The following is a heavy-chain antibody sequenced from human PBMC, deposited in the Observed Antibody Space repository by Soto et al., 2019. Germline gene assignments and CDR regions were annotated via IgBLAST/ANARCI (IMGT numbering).Heavy chain of an antibody. V-gene: IGHV1-69*13. J-gene: IGHJ6*02. CDR3: ARRPAAIGYGMDV. CDR2: IIPIFGTA. Sequence: EASVKVSCKASGGTFSSYAISWVRQAPGQGLEWMGGIIPIFGTANYAQKFQGRVTITADESTSTAYMELSSLRSEDTAVYYCARRPAAIGYGMDVWGQGTTVTVSS. D-gene: IGHD2-2*01. CDR1: GGTFSSYA.